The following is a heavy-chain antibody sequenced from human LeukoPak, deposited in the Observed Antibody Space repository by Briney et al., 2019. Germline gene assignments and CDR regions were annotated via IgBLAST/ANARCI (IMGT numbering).Heavy chain of an antibody. V-gene: IGHV4-31*03. J-gene: IGHJ6*03. CDR3: AREDIVVVPAAQVVYYYYYMDV. CDR1: GGSISSGGYY. D-gene: IGHD2-2*01. CDR2: IYYSGST. Sequence: SETLSLTCTVPGGSISSGGYYWSWIRQHPGKGLEWIGYIYYSGSTYYNPSLKSRVTISVDTSKNQFSLKLSSVTAADTAVYYCAREDIVVVPAAQVVYYYYYMDVWGKGTTVTVSS.